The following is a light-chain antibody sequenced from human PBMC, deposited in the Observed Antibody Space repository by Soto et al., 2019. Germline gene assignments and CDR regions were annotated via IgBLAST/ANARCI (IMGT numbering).Light chain of an antibody. CDR3: QQYAPSPCT. Sequence: DIVLTQSPATLPLSPGERATLSCRASQCVRNTYLAWYQQKPAQPPRLLIYDTSTSSTGIPDRYIVSGSGIEFTLTRTELEPEDFAVYSCQQYAPSPCTVGQRTNV. J-gene: IGKJ1*01. CDR2: DTS. CDR1: QCVRNTY. V-gene: IGKV3-20*01.